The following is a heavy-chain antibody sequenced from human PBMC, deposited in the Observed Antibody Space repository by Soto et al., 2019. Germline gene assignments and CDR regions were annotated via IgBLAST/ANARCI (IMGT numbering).Heavy chain of an antibody. Sequence: QVQLVQSGTEVKKPGSSVKVSCKASGDTFSFYTINWVRQAPGLGLEWVGRLNPIVRMSNYAQKFQGRVSMPADKSTSTAYMELRRLRSDDTAMYFWAASYGSGYRAFDYWGQGALVIVSS. V-gene: IGHV1-69*02. CDR2: LNPIVRMS. CDR3: AASYGSGYRAFDY. CDR1: GDTFSFYT. D-gene: IGHD3-10*01. J-gene: IGHJ4*02.